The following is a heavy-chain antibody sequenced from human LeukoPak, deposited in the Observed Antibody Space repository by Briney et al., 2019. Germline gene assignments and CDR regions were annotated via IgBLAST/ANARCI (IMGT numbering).Heavy chain of an antibody. CDR1: GGSISSYY. J-gene: IGHJ4*02. D-gene: IGHD1-26*01. V-gene: IGHV4-4*07. Sequence: PSETLSLTCTVSGGSISSYYWSWIRQPAGKGLEWIGRIYTSGSTNYNPSLKSRVTMSVDTSKNQFSLKLSPVTAADTAVYYCAREFPVGATHGDWFDYWGQGTVVTVSS. CDR2: IYTSGST. CDR3: AREFPVGATHGDWFDY.